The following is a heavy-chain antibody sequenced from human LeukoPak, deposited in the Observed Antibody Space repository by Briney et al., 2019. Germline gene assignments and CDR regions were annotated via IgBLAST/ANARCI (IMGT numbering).Heavy chain of an antibody. CDR3: ASLVRREYCSGGTCGTWFDP. CDR2: MNPNSGNT. V-gene: IGHV1-8*01. CDR1: GYTFTSYD. D-gene: IGHD2-15*01. J-gene: IGHJ5*02. Sequence: ASVKVSCKASGYTFTSYDINWVRRATGQGLEWMGWMNPNSGNTGYAQKFQGRVTMTRHTSISTAFMELSSLRSEDTAVYYCASLVRREYCSGGTCGTWFDPWVQGTLVTVSS.